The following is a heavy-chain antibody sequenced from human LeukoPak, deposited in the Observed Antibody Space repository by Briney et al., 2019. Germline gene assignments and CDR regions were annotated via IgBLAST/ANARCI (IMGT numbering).Heavy chain of an antibody. D-gene: IGHD5-18*01. V-gene: IGHV4-38-2*02. CDR2: IYPSGST. Sequence: SETLSLTCTVSGYSISSGYYWAWIRQPPGKGLEWIGSIYPSGSTYYNPSLKSRVTISVDTSKNQFSVKLSSVTAADTAVYYCAREDGRIQLWLRYYYYYYMDVWGKGTTVTVSS. CDR3: AREDGRIQLWLRYYYYYYMDV. CDR1: GYSISSGYY. J-gene: IGHJ6*03.